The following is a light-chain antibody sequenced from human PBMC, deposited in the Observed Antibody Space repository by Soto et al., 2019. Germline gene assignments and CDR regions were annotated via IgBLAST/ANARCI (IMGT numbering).Light chain of an antibody. CDR2: GAS. Sequence: EIVLTQSPGTLSLSPGERATFSCRASQSVSSTYLAWYQQKPGQAPRLLIYGASSRATGIPDRFSGSGSGTDFSLTISRLEAEDFAGYYCQQYSGSPPYTVGQGTKLEIK. J-gene: IGKJ2*01. V-gene: IGKV3-20*01. CDR1: QSVSSTY. CDR3: QQYSGSPPYT.